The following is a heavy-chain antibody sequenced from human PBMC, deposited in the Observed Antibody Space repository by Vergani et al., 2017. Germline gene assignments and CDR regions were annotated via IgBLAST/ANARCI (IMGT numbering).Heavy chain of an antibody. V-gene: IGHV3-23*01. J-gene: IGHJ4*02. CDR1: GFTFSSYA. CDR3: ARSRGGYSPLWGGRFDY. D-gene: IGHD5-18*01. Sequence: EVQLLESGGGLVQPGGSLRLSCAASGFTFSSYAMSWVRQAPGKGLEWVSAISGSGGSTYYADSVKGRFTISRDNSKNTLYLQMNSLRAEDTAVYYCARSRGGYSPLWGGRFDYWGQGTLVTVSS. CDR2: ISGSGGST.